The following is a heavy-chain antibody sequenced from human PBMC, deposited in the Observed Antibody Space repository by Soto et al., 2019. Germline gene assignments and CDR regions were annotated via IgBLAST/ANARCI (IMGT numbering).Heavy chain of an antibody. J-gene: IGHJ3*01. V-gene: IGHV3-72*01. CDR1: GFTSSDHY. D-gene: IGHD2-2*01. CDR3: ARDHFCSSTNCVRGFDL. Sequence: EVQLVESGGGLVQPGGSLRLSCAASGFTSSDHYMDWVRQAPGKGLEWAGRSRSKTHSYTTSYAASVEGRFTISRDESKNSLYLQMNSLKTEDTAVYFCARDHFCSSTNCVRGFDLWGQGTMVTVSS. CDR2: SRSKTHSYTT.